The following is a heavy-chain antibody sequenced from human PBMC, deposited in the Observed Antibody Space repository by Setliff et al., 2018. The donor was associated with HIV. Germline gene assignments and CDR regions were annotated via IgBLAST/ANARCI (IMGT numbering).Heavy chain of an antibody. V-gene: IGHV4-39*01. CDR2: IHQSGTA. CDR3: ARQVGEGKWYLDS. J-gene: IGHJ4*01. Sequence: ASETLSLTCAVSGVSVNNDDDYWGWIRQPPGKGLEWIAIIHQSGTAHKRPSLKSRVTISIDTSENLFSLKLSGVTAADTAIYYCARQVGEGKWYLDSWGHGTLVTASS. D-gene: IGHD1-26*01. CDR1: GVSVNNDDDY.